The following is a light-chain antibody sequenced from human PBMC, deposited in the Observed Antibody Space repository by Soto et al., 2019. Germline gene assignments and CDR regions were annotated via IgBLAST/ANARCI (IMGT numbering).Light chain of an antibody. CDR1: QSLIHSDGDTY. Sequence: DVVMTQSPLSLPVTLGQPASISCRSSQSLIHSDGDTYLSWFQQRPGQSPRRLIYKVSDRDSGVPDRVSGSGSGTDFTLKISRVEAEDVGIYYCMQGTHWPWTFGQGTEVEIK. V-gene: IGKV2-30*02. CDR2: KVS. CDR3: MQGTHWPWT. J-gene: IGKJ1*01.